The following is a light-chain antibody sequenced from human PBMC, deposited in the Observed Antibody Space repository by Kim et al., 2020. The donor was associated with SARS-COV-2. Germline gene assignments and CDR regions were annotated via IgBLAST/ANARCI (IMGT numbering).Light chain of an antibody. V-gene: IGLV2-14*03. Sequence: QSITISCTGTSSDVGGYNYVSWYQQHPGKAPKLMIYDVSNRPSGVSNSFSGSKSGNTASLTISGLQAEDEADYYCSSYTSSSTLVVFGGGTQLTVL. CDR2: DVS. CDR1: SSDVGGYNY. CDR3: SSYTSSSTLVV. J-gene: IGLJ2*01.